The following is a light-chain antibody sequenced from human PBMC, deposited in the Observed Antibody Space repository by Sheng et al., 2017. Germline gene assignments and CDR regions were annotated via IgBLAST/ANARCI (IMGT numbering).Light chain of an antibody. CDR1: QDIGHY. J-gene: IGKJ2*01. V-gene: IGKV1-17*03. CDR3: QQYKTYSPYT. CDR2: AAF. Sequence: DIQMTQSPSAMSASVGDRVTITCRASQDIGHYLAWFQLKPGQVPKRLIYAAFNLQGGVPSRFSGSRSGTEFTLTISNLQPEDFATYYCQQYKTYSPYTFGQGTKLEI.